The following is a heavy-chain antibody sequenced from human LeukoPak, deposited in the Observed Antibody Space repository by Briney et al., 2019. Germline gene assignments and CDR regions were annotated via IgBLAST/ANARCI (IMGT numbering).Heavy chain of an antibody. J-gene: IGHJ4*02. D-gene: IGHD3-22*01. CDR2: ISYDGSNK. Sequence: PGGSLRLSCAASGFTFSSYGMHWVRQAPGKGLEWVAVISYDGSNKDYADSVKGRFTISRDNSKNTLYLQMNSLRAEDTAVYYCAKGPRYDSSGYDDYYFDYWGQGTLVTVSS. CDR3: AKGPRYDSSGYDDYYFDY. CDR1: GFTFSSYG. V-gene: IGHV3-30*18.